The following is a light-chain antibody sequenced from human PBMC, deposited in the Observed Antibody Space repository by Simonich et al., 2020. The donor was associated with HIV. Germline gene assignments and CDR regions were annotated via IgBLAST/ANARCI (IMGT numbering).Light chain of an antibody. Sequence: DIQMTQSPSSLSASVGDRVTITCRASQSISSYVNWYQQKPGKAPKILIYAESSLQSGVPSRFSGSGSGTDFTLTISSLQPEDFATYYCQQSYSTPPYTFGQGTKLEIK. V-gene: IGKV1-39*01. CDR1: QSISSY. CDR2: AES. CDR3: QQSYSTPPYT. J-gene: IGKJ2*01.